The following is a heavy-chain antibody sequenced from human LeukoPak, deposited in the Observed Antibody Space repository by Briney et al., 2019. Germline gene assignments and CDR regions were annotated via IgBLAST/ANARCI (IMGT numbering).Heavy chain of an antibody. J-gene: IGHJ3*02. V-gene: IGHV4-4*07. Sequence: SETLSLTCTVSGGSISSYYWSWIRQPAGKGLEWIGRIYTSGSTNYNPSLKSRVTMSVDTSKNQFSLKLSSVTAADTAVYYCARGGHDILTGYLDAFDIWGQGTMVTVSS. CDR1: GGSISSYY. CDR3: ARGGHDILTGYLDAFDI. CDR2: IYTSGST. D-gene: IGHD3-9*01.